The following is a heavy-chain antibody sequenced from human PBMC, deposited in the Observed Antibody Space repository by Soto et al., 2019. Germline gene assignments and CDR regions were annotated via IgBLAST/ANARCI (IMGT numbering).Heavy chain of an antibody. CDR3: ARLYYDASIHHPLVY. CDR1: GASLTSTSHC. CDR2: IYTNGTT. J-gene: IGHJ4*02. V-gene: IGHV4-39*01. Sequence: PSETLSLTCTVFGASLTSTSHCWGWIRQPPGEGLQWIGAIYTNGTTYYNPSFTSRVTMSVDTSSSQFFLSLTSRTAADTALYYCARLYYDASIHHPLVYWGPGALVGGSS. D-gene: IGHD3-16*01.